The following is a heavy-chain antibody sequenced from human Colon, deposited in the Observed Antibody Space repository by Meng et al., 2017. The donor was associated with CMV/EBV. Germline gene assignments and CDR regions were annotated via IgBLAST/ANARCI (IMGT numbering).Heavy chain of an antibody. CDR3: ADDFWMERGY. J-gene: IGHJ4*02. CDR1: GFTFSAST. CDR2: IHINGGDE. Sequence: GESLKISCAASGFTFSASTMHWVRQTPGKVLGWVSFIHINGGDEQYADAVRGRFTISRDNSKNTLYLQMSSLRADDTAVYYCADDFWMERGYWGPGTLVTVSS. V-gene: IGHV3-30*02. D-gene: IGHD3-3*01.